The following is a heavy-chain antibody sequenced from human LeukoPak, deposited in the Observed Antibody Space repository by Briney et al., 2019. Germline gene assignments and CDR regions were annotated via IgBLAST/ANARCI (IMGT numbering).Heavy chain of an antibody. CDR2: IRYDGSNK. V-gene: IGHV3-30*02. J-gene: IGHJ6*03. CDR1: GFTSSSYG. Sequence: GGSLRLSCAASGFTSSSYGMHWVRQAPGKGLEWVAFIRYDGSNKYYADSVKGRFTISRDNSKNTLYLQMNSLRAEDTAVYYCAKGAHASYYYYMDVWGKGTTVTVSS. CDR3: AKGAHASYYYYMDV.